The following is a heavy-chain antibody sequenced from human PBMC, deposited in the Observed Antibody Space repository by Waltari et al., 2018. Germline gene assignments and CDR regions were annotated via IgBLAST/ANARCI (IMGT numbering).Heavy chain of an antibody. J-gene: IGHJ4*02. CDR2: VHRNGIT. CDR3: ARDLGRGLFLDS. CDR1: GDPMSRHSW. V-gene: IGHV4-4*02. D-gene: IGHD2-15*01. Sequence: QLHFQESGPGLVKPAGTLSLTCAVPGDPMSRHSWWSWFRQSPDKGLEWIGQVHRNGITNSNPSLASRALVSLDSSMNQFSLRILSATAADTAVYYCARDLGRGLFLDSWGQGTLVTVSP.